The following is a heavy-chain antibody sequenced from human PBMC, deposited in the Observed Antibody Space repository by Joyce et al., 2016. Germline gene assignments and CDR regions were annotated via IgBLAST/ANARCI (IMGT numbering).Heavy chain of an antibody. CDR2: ITSSSTTL. CDR1: GFTISIYS. CDR3: ATSRGHLEY. V-gene: IGHV3-48*02. Sequence: EVQLVESGGGLVQPGGSLRLSCAASGFTISIYSLNWVRQAAGKGLEWISYITSSSTTLLYTDSVKGRFTISRDDAKNSLYLQMNSLRDEDTAVYYCATSRGHLEYWGQGTLVTVSS. D-gene: IGHD6-25*01. J-gene: IGHJ4*02.